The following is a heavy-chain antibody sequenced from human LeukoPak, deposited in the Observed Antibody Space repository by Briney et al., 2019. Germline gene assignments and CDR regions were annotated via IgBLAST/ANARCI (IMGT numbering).Heavy chain of an antibody. Sequence: SETLSLTCGVYGEPLTDYYWTWIRQPPVKGLEWIGHISHSGGTIYSRSLRSRVTLSVDTSTNQFSLRMTSVTAADTAVYYCARMSYQRLTKGYYFDFWGHGTLVTVSS. CDR1: GEPLTDYY. V-gene: IGHV4-34*01. J-gene: IGHJ4*01. CDR3: ARMSYQRLTKGYYFDF. CDR2: ISHSGGT.